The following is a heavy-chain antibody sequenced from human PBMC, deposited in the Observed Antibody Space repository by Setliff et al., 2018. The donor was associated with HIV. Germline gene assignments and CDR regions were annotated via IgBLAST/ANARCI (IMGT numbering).Heavy chain of an antibody. J-gene: IGHJ3*02. D-gene: IGHD2-8*01. Sequence: SETLSLTCAVSGYSISSGYYWGWIRQPPGKGLEWIGSIYHSGSTYYNPSLKSRATISVDTSKNQFSLKLSSVTAADTAVYYCARGLDIVLMVYAIPDAFDIWGQGTMVTVSS. CDR1: GYSISSGYY. V-gene: IGHV4-38-2*01. CDR2: IYHSGST. CDR3: ARGLDIVLMVYAIPDAFDI.